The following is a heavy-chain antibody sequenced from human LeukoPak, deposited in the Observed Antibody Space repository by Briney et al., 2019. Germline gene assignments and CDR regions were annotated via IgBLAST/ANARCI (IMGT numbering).Heavy chain of an antibody. D-gene: IGHD1-26*01. CDR3: ARGGYSGSYYGFDY. CDR1: GGSFSGYY. V-gene: IGHV4-34*01. Sequence: KPSETLSLTCAVYGGSFSGYYWSWIRQPPGKGLEWIGEINHSGSTNYNPSLKSRVTISVDTSKNQFSLKLSSVTAADTAVYYCARGGYSGSYYGFDYWGQGTLVTVSS. J-gene: IGHJ4*02. CDR2: INHSGST.